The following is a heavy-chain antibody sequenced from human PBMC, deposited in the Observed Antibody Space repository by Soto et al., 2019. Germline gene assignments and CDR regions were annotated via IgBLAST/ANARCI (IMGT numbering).Heavy chain of an antibody. D-gene: IGHD6-19*01. J-gene: IGHJ4*02. CDR1: RGSVSSNNW. Sequence: QVQLQESGPGLVKPSGTLSLTCGVSRGSVSSNNWWTWVRQPPGKGLEWMGEIYQTGTTNYNPSLQSRVTISLDKSNNHFSLKLNSVTAADTAVYYCARRIALSGTAGAPGDWGQGTLVIVSS. CDR3: ARRIALSGTAGAPGD. CDR2: IYQTGTT. V-gene: IGHV4-4*02.